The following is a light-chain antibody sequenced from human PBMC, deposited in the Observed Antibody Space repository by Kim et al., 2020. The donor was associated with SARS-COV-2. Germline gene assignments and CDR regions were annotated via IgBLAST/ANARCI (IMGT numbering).Light chain of an antibody. CDR1: SSNIGAGYD. J-gene: IGLJ2*01. CDR3: QSYDSSLSGLV. V-gene: IGLV1-40*01. Sequence: GDTIACTGVSSNIGAGYDLHWYQRLPGTAAKLLIYGNSTRPSGVPDRFSGSKSGTSASLAITGLQAEDEADYYCQSYDSSLSGLVFGGGTQLTVL. CDR2: GNS.